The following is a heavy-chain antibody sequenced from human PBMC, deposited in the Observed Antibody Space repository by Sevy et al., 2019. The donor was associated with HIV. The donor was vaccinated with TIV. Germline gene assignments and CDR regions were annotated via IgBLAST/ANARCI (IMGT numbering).Heavy chain of an antibody. CDR2: ISSSSSTR. J-gene: IGHJ6*02. CDR3: ARVPSTGRYGMDV. CDR1: GFTFSTYS. Sequence: GGSLRLSCAASGFTFSTYSMNWVRQAPGKGLEWVSYISSSSSTRYYADSVRGRFTISRDNVKNSLYLQMNSLRADDTAVYYCARVPSTGRYGMDVWGQGTTVTVSS. V-gene: IGHV3-48*01. D-gene: IGHD3-10*01.